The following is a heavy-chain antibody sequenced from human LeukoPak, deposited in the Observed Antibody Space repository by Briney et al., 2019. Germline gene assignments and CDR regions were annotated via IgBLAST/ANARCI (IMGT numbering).Heavy chain of an antibody. Sequence: GGSLRLSCAASGFTFSSYEMNWVRQAPGKGLEWVSYISSSGSTIYYADSVKGRFTISRDNAKNSLYLQMNSLRAEDTAVYYCARDGGYCSSTSCYGGWFDPWGQGTLVTVSS. V-gene: IGHV3-48*03. D-gene: IGHD2-2*01. J-gene: IGHJ5*02. CDR3: ARDGGYCSSTSCYGGWFDP. CDR1: GFTFSSYE. CDR2: ISSSGSTI.